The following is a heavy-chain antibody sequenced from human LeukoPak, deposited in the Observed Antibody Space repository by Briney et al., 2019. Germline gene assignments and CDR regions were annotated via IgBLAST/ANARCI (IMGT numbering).Heavy chain of an antibody. V-gene: IGHV3-21*01. CDR3: ARDRFVNGGSYYFDY. D-gene: IGHD1-26*01. J-gene: IGHJ4*02. Sequence: GGSLRLSCAASGFTFSSYSMNWVRQAPEKGLEWVSSISSSSSYIYYADSVKGRFTISRDNAKNSLYLQMNSLRAEDTAVYYCARDRFVNGGSYYFDYWGQGTLVTVSS. CDR2: ISSSSSYI. CDR1: GFTFSSYS.